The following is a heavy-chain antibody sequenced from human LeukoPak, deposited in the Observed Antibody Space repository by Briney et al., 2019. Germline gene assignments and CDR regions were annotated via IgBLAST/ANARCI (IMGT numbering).Heavy chain of an antibody. D-gene: IGHD3-22*01. J-gene: IGHJ6*03. V-gene: IGHV4-4*07. CDR1: GGSIISNY. Sequence: SETLSLTCTVSGGSIISNYWSWIRQPAGTGLEWVGRIYVTGSTIYNPSLQSRLSMSVDTSKNQFSLRLTSVTAADTAVYYCARLKYYDSTGYSPGYYMDVWGKGITVTVSS. CDR3: ARLKYYDSTGYSPGYYMDV. CDR2: IYVTGST.